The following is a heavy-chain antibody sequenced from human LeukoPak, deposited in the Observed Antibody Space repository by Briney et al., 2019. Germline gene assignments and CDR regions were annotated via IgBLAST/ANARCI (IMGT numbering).Heavy chain of an antibody. D-gene: IGHD4-17*01. CDR3: AKAGDYAA. CDR1: GFTFSSYG. V-gene: IGHV3-30*18. J-gene: IGHJ5*02. CDR2: ISYDGSNK. Sequence: GGSLRLSCAASGFTFSSYGMHWVRQAPGKGLEWVAVISYDGSNKYYADSVKGRFTISRDNSKNTLYLQMNSLRAEDTAVYYCAKAGDYAAWGQGTLVTVSS.